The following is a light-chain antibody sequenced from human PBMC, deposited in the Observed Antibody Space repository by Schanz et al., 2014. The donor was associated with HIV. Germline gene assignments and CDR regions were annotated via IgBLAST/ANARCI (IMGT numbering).Light chain of an antibody. CDR3: SSYTSSSTVV. V-gene: IGLV2-14*03. CDR2: DVS. J-gene: IGLJ3*02. CDR1: SSDVGGYNY. Sequence: QSALTQPASVSGSPGQSITISCTGTSSDVGGYNYLSWDQQHPDKVPKIMIYDVSNRPSGVSNRFSGSKSGNTASLTISGLQAEDEADYYCSSYTSSSTVVFGGGTKLTVL.